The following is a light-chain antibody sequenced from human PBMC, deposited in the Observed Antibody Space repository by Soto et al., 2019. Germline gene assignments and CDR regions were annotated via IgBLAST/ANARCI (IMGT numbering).Light chain of an antibody. CDR3: TSRTTSTTMI. CDR1: SSDIDAYNF. CDR2: DVN. J-gene: IGLJ2*01. Sequence: QSVLTQPASVSGSPGQSITISCTGTSSDIDAYNFVSWYQQHPGKAPKLMLYDVNIRPSGVSNRFSGSKSGNTASLTISGLQAEDEADYYCTSRTTSTTMIFGGGIKLTVL. V-gene: IGLV2-14*03.